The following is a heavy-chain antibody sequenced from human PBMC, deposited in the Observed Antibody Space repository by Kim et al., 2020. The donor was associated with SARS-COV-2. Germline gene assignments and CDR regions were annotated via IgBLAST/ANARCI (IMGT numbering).Heavy chain of an antibody. Sequence: SETLSLICTVSGYSLSSDYWSWNRQPAGKGLEWIGRIYTSGRTNYNPSLQSRVTMSVDMSKNQFSLKLSSVTAADTAAYYCASALGHWGQGTLVTVSS. CDR3: ASALGH. J-gene: IGHJ4*02. V-gene: IGHV4-4*07. CDR2: IYTSGRT. D-gene: IGHD3-16*02. CDR1: GYSLSSDY.